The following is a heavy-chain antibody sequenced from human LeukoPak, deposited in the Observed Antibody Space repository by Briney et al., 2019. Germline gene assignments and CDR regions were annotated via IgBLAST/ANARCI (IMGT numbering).Heavy chain of an antibody. J-gene: IGHJ5*02. D-gene: IGHD6-19*01. CDR3: ARGESRIAVSP. V-gene: IGHV3-11*04. Sequence: GGSLRLSCAASGFTFSDYYMTWIRHAPGTGLEGVSYISSGTSIHYADSVKGRFTISRDNAKNSLYLQMNSLRAEDTAVYYCARGESRIAVSPWGQGTLVTVSS. CDR1: GFTFSDYY. CDR2: ISSGTSI.